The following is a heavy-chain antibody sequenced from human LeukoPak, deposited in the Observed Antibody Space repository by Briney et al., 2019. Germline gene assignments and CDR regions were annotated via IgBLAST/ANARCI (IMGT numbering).Heavy chain of an antibody. Sequence: PGGSLRLSCAASGFTFDDYAMHWVRQAPGKGLERVSLISGDGGSTYYADSVKGRFTISRDNSKNSLYPQMNSLRTEDTALYYCAKDITMVRGAHGGSDYWGQGTLVTVSS. D-gene: IGHD3-10*01. CDR1: GFTFDDYA. J-gene: IGHJ4*02. CDR2: ISGDGGST. CDR3: AKDITMVRGAHGGSDY. V-gene: IGHV3-43*02.